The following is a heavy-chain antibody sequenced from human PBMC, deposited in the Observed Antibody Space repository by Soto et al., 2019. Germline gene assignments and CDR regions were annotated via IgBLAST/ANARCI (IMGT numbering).Heavy chain of an antibody. Sequence: PGVALLLSWAASEFTFSDHYMDWVRPAPGKGLEWGGRFTNKVNSYATHYAASVRGRFTVSRDNAKNSLFLEMTILRDEDTAVYYCARGGSAERQTDGDSYHYYPMDVWGQGTTVTVSS. D-gene: IGHD3-22*01. CDR2: FTNKVNSYAT. J-gene: IGHJ6*02. CDR3: ARGGSAERQTDGDSYHYYPMDV. CDR1: EFTFSDHY. V-gene: IGHV3-72*01.